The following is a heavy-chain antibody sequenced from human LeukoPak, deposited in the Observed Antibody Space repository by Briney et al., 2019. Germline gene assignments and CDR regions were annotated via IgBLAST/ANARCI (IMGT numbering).Heavy chain of an antibody. CDR1: GDSISGYF. CDR2: VHYSGAT. Sequence: PSETLSLTCTVSGDSISGYFWSWIRQTPGKGLEWIGYVHYSGATNYNPSLKSRVTMSVDTSKDQFSLKLNSVNAADTAMYHCARHRSPLESFHHWGQGTLVTVSS. V-gene: IGHV4-59*08. D-gene: IGHD3-3*01. J-gene: IGHJ1*01. CDR3: ARHRSPLESFHH.